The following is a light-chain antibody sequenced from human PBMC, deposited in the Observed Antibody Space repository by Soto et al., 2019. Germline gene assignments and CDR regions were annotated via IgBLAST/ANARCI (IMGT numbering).Light chain of an antibody. CDR1: QSISSY. CDR2: AAS. V-gene: IGKV1-39*01. CDR3: QQYNNWPQLT. Sequence: DIQMTQSPSSLSASVGDRFTISCGSSQSISSYLNWYQQKPGKAPKLLIYAASSLQSGVPSRFSGSGSGTEFTLTISSLQSEDFAVYYCQQYNNWPQLTFGGGTKVDIK. J-gene: IGKJ4*01.